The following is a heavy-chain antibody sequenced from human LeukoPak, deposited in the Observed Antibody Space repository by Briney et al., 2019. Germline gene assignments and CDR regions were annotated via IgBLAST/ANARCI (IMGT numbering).Heavy chain of an antibody. CDR1: GFIFSTSW. CDR2: IKQDGSQK. V-gene: IGHV3-7*01. D-gene: IGHD3-10*01. CDR3: VRGGYSSFDY. Sequence: PGGSLRLSCAASGFIFSTSWMSWVRQAPGKGLEWVANIKQDGSQKHYVDSVKGRFTISRDNSKNLLYLQMNSLGAEDTAVYYRVRGGYSSFDYWGQGTLVTVSS. J-gene: IGHJ4*02.